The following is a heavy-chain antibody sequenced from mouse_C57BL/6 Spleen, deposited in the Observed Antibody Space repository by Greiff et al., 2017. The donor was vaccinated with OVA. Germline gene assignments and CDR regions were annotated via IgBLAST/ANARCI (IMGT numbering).Heavy chain of an antibody. D-gene: IGHD2-1*01. CDR2: IDPSDRET. J-gene: IGHJ4*01. CDR1: GYTFTSYW. Sequence: QVQLQQPGAELVRPGSSVKLSCKASGYTFTSYWMHWVKQRPIQGLEWIGNIDPSDRETHYNQKFKDKATLTVDKSSNTAYMQLSSLTSEDSAVYYGARSGVYYGPCGYAMDYWGQGTSVTVSS. V-gene: IGHV1-52*01. CDR3: ARSGVYYGPCGYAMDY.